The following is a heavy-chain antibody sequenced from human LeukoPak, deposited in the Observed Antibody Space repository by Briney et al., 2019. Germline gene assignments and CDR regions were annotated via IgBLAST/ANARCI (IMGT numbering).Heavy chain of an antibody. Sequence: GESLKISCKGSGYSFTSYWIGWVRQMPGKGLEWMGIIYPSDSDTRYSPSFQGQVTISADKSISTAYLQWSSLNASDTLRYCCARSVTTSPCDWGQGTLVTVFS. CDR2: IYPSDSDT. J-gene: IGHJ4*02. V-gene: IGHV5-51*01. D-gene: IGHD4-17*01. CDR3: ARSVTTSPCD. CDR1: GYSFTSYW.